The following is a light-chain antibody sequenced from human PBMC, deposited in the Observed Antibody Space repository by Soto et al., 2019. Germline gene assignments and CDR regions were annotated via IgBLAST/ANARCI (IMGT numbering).Light chain of an antibody. Sequence: DIQMTQSPSSLSASVGDRVTITCRASQSIRNYLSWYQQKPGKAPNLLIYAASSLQSGVPSRFSGSGSGTDFTLTISSLQPEDFATYYCQQSNSSPRTFGQGTKVEIK. CDR3: QQSNSSPRT. CDR1: QSIRNY. J-gene: IGKJ1*01. V-gene: IGKV1-39*01. CDR2: AAS.